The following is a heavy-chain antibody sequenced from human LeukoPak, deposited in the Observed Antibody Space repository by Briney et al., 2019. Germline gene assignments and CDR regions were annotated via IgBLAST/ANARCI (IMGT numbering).Heavy chain of an antibody. CDR2: IYYSGST. V-gene: IGHV4-31*03. D-gene: IGHD3-22*01. Sequence: PSETLSLNCTVSGGSISSGGYYWSWIRQHPGKGLEWIGYIYYSGSTYYNPSLKSRVTISVDTSKNQFSLKLSSVTAADTAVYYCARVFAYYYDSSEAFDIWGQGTMVTVSS. CDR1: GGSISSGGYY. J-gene: IGHJ3*02. CDR3: ARVFAYYYDSSEAFDI.